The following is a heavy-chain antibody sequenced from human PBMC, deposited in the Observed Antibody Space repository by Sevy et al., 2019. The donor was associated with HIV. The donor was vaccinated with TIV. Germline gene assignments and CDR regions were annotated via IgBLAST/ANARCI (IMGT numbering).Heavy chain of an antibody. D-gene: IGHD3-3*01. CDR2: IYYRGST. V-gene: IGHV4-61*01. J-gene: IGHJ3*02. Sequence: SETLSLTCTVSGGSVSSGSYYWSWIRQPPGKGLEWIGYIYYRGSTNYNPSLKSRVTISVDTSKNQCSLKLSSVTAADTAVYYCARDGGTYYDFWSGNNDAFDIWGQGTMVTVSS. CDR1: GGSVSSGSYY. CDR3: ARDGGTYYDFWSGNNDAFDI.